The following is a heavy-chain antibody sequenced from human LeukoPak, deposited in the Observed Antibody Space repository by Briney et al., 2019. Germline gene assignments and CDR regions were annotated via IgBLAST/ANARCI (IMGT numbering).Heavy chain of an antibody. D-gene: IGHD2-21*02. CDR1: GGTFSRND. Sequence: GASVKVSCKASGGTFSRNDISWVRQAPGQGLEWMGGIMPLFGTAKNAQKFQGRVTITADKSTSTAYMELSRLRSDDTAVYSCARGVTARGFYYYMDIWGRGTTVTISS. V-gene: IGHV1-69*06. CDR3: ARGVTARGFYYYMDI. CDR2: IMPLFGTA. J-gene: IGHJ6*03.